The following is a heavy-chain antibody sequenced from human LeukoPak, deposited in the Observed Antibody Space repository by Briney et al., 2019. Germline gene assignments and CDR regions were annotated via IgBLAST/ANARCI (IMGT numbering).Heavy chain of an antibody. CDR1: GFTFSSYG. D-gene: IGHD3-10*01. V-gene: IGHV3-30*02. J-gene: IGHJ4*02. CDR3: AKDRGYYYGSGSYSDY. CDR2: IRCNGSNK. Sequence: GGSLRLSCAASGFTFSSYGMHRVRQAPGKGLEWVAFIRCNGSNKYYADSVKGRFTISRDNSKNTLYLQMNSLRAEDTAVYYCAKDRGYYYGSGSYSDYWGQGTLVTVSS.